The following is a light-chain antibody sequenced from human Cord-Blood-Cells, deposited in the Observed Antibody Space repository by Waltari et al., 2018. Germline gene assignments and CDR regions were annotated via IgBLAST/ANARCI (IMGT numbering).Light chain of an antibody. J-gene: IGKJ2*03. CDR1: LGISSC. Sequence: DIQMTQSPSSVSASVGDRVTISCRASLGISSCLAGYQQKPGKAPKLLIYAASSWQSGGPSRFSGSGSGTDFTLTISSLQPEDFATYYCQQANSFPYSFGQGTKLEIK. CDR3: QQANSFPYS. CDR2: AAS. V-gene: IGKV1-12*02.